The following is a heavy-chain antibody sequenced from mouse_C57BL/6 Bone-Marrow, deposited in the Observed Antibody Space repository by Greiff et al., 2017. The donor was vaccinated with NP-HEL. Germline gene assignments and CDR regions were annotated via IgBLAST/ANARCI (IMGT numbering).Heavy chain of an antibody. CDR1: GFTFSSYA. V-gene: IGHV5-4*01. D-gene: IGHD1-1*01. J-gene: IGHJ2*01. CDR3: ARDSPSYYYGSKGYYFDY. CDR2: ISAGGSYT. Sequence: EVMLVESGGGLVKPGGSLKLSCAASGFTFSSYAMSWVRQTPEKRLEWVATISAGGSYTYYPDNVKGRFTISRDNAKNNLYLQMSHLKSEDTAMYYCARDSPSYYYGSKGYYFDYWGQGTTLTVSS.